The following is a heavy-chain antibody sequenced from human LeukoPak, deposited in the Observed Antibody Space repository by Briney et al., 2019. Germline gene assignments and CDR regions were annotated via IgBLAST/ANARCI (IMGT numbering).Heavy chain of an antibody. CDR3: ASGPYCSGGSCYYHFDY. V-gene: IGHV4-59*08. CDR1: GGSISSYY. CDR2: IYYSGST. J-gene: IGHJ4*02. D-gene: IGHD2-15*01. Sequence: SETLSLTCTVSGGSISSYYWGWIRQPPGKGLEWIGYIYYSGSTNYNPSLKSRVTISVDTSKNQFSLKLSSVTAADTAVYYCASGPYCSGGSCYYHFDYWGQGTLVTVSS.